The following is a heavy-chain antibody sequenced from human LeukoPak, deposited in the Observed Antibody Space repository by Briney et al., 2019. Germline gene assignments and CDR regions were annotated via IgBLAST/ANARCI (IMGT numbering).Heavy chain of an antibody. Sequence: PGGSLRLSCAASGFTVSSNDMSWVRQAPGKGLEWVAVISYDGSYKYYADSVKGRFSISRDNSKKTLYLQMSSLRDEDTAVYYCAGVSESGWYYFDYWGQGTLVTVSS. CDR1: GFTVSSND. V-gene: IGHV3-30*03. J-gene: IGHJ4*02. CDR3: AGVSESGWYYFDY. D-gene: IGHD6-19*01. CDR2: ISYDGSYK.